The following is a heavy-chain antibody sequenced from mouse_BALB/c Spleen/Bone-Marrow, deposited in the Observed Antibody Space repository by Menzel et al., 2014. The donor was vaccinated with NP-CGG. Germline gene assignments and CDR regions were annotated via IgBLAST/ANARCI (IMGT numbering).Heavy chain of an antibody. V-gene: IGHV2-9*02. D-gene: IGHD1-1*01. Sequence: VKLVESGPGLVAPSQSLSITCTVSGFSLTSYGVHWVRQPPGKGLEWLGVIRAGGSTNYNSALMSRLGISKDNSKSQVFLKMNSLQTDDTAMYYCARDYYGSSYFDYWGQGTTLTVSS. CDR1: GFSLTSYG. J-gene: IGHJ2*01. CDR2: IRAGGST. CDR3: ARDYYGSSYFDY.